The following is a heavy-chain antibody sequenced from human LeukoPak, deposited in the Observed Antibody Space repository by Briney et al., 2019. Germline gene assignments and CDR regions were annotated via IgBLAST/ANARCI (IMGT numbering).Heavy chain of an antibody. CDR2: INPSGGST. CDR1: GYTFTGYY. Sequence: ASVKVSCKASGYTFTGYYMHWVRQAPGQGLEWMGIINPSGGSTSYAQKFQGRVTMTRDTSTSTVYMELSSLRSEDTAVYYCARAGVEMATMAQDSDYWGQGTLVTVSS. D-gene: IGHD5-24*01. CDR3: ARAGVEMATMAQDSDY. J-gene: IGHJ4*02. V-gene: IGHV1-46*01.